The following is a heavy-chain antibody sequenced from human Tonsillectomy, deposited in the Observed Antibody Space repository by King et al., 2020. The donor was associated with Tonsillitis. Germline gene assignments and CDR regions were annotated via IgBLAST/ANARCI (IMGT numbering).Heavy chain of an antibody. D-gene: IGHD3-22*01. V-gene: IGHV4-59*08. CDR2: IYYSGST. J-gene: IGHJ4*02. CDR3: ARHMSYYDRSGSYWPGFDH. CDR1: GGSFSSYY. Sequence: QLQESGPGLVKPSETLSLTCTVSGGSFSSYYWSLIRQSPGKGLEWIGFIYYSGSTTYNPSLQSRVTISVDTSKNQFSLKLSSVTAADTAVYYCARHMSYYDRSGSYWPGFDHWGQGTIVTGSS.